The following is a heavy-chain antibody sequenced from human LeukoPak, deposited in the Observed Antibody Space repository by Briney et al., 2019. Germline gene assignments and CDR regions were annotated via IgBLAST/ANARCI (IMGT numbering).Heavy chain of an antibody. Sequence: SETLSLTCTVSGGSISSYYWSWIRQPPGKGLEWIGYIYNSGSTNYNPSLKSRVTISVDTSKNQFSLKLSSVTAADTAVYYCARGERLAGDYDSSGYYGPWGQGTLVTVSS. V-gene: IGHV4-59*01. CDR1: GGSISSYY. CDR3: ARGERLAGDYDSSGYYGP. J-gene: IGHJ5*02. CDR2: IYNSGST. D-gene: IGHD3-22*01.